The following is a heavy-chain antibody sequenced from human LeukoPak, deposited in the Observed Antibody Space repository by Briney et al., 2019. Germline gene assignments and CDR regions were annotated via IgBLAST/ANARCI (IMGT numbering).Heavy chain of an antibody. CDR3: ARGGYCSGGTCYSLNAFDI. CDR2: IISSGKTI. D-gene: IGHD2-15*01. V-gene: IGHV3-48*03. J-gene: IGHJ3*02. CDR1: GFTFSSHE. Sequence: GGSLRLSCAASGFTFSSHEMNWVRQAPGKGLEWASYIISSGKTIYYTDSVKGRFTISRDNAKNSLYLQMNSLRAEDTAVYYCARGGYCSGGTCYSLNAFDIWGQGQLSPSLQ.